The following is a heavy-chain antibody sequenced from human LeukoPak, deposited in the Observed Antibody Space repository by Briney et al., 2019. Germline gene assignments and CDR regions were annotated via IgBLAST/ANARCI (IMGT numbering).Heavy chain of an antibody. CDR2: MYYSGST. CDR1: GASISSYY. D-gene: IGHD6-25*01. Sequence: PSETLSLTCTVSGASISSYYWSWIRQPPGKGLEWIGYMYYSGSTNYNPSLKRRVTISADTSKNQFSLKLSSATAADTAVYYCARDKRPGDCWGHGSLITVSS. V-gene: IGHV4-59*01. J-gene: IGHJ5*01. CDR3: ARDKRPGDC.